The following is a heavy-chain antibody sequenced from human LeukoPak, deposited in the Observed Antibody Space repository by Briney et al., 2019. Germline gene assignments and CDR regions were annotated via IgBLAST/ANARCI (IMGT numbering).Heavy chain of an antibody. CDR1: GFTFRSFA. D-gene: IGHD1-26*01. CDR3: ARDWSCDG. CDR2: IRDSGGKT. J-gene: IGHJ4*02. Sequence: PGGSLRLSCAASGFTFRSFAMSWVRQSPRKGLEWVSAIRDSGGKTSYADSVKGRFTISRDHSKNTLYMQMTSRRVEDTAVYSCARDWSCDGWGQGTLVTASS. V-gene: IGHV3-23*01.